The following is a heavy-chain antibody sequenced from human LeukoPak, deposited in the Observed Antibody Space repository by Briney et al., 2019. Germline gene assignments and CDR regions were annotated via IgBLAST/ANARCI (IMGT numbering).Heavy chain of an antibody. J-gene: IGHJ4*02. CDR3: AKDSNSYSSSWYDN. V-gene: IGHV3-23*01. D-gene: IGHD6-13*01. CDR2: ISGSGGST. CDR1: GFTFSSYA. Sequence: GGSLRLSCAASGFTFSSYAMSWVRQAPGKGLEWVSAISGSGGSTYYADSVKGRFTISRDNSKNTLYLQMNSLRAEDTAVYYCAKDSNSYSSSWYDNWGQGTLVTVSS.